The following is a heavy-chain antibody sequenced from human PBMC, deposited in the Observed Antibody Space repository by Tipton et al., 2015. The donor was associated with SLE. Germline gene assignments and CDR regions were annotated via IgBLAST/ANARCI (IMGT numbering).Heavy chain of an antibody. CDR3: AREPSWGGNAFDI. J-gene: IGHJ3*02. D-gene: IGHD3-16*01. V-gene: IGHV4-59*11. CDR2: IYYSGST. CDR1: GGSISSHY. Sequence: TLSLTCTVFGGSISSHYWSWIRQPPGKGLEWIGYIYYSGSTNYNPSLKSRVTISVDTSKNQFSLKLSSVTAADTAVYYCAREPSWGGNAFDIWGQGTMVTVSS.